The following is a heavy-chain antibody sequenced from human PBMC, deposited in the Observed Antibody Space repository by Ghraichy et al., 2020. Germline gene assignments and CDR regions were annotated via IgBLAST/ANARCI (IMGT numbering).Heavy chain of an antibody. CDR3: ASEGGYDSSGYSDY. Sequence: GGSLRLSCAASGFTFSSYAMHWVRQAPGKGLEWVAVISYDGSNKYYADSVKGRFTISRDNSKNTLYLQMNSLRAEDTAVYYCASEGGYDSSGYSDYWGQGTLVTVSS. CDR1: GFTFSSYA. J-gene: IGHJ4*02. D-gene: IGHD3-22*01. V-gene: IGHV3-30-3*01. CDR2: ISYDGSNK.